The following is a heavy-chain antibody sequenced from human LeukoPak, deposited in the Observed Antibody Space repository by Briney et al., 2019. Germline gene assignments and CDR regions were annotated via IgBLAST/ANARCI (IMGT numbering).Heavy chain of an antibody. CDR1: GGSISSSSYY. CDR3: ASLNYYGSGSYDY. CDR2: IYYSGST. Sequence: PSETLSLTCTVSGGSISSSSYYWGWIRQPPGKGLEWIGSIYYSGSTYYNPSLKSRVTISVDTSKSQFSLKLSSVTAADTAVYYCASLNYYGSGSYDYWGQGTLVTVSS. J-gene: IGHJ4*02. D-gene: IGHD3-10*01. V-gene: IGHV4-39*07.